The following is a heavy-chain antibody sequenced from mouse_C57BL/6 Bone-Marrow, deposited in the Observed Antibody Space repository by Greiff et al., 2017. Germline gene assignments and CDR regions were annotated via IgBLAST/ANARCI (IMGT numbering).Heavy chain of an antibody. D-gene: IGHD2-2*01. V-gene: IGHV7-3*01. Sequence: EVKLMESGGGLVQPGGSLSLSCAASGFTFTDYYMSWVRQPPGKALEWLGFIRNKANGYTTEYSASVKGRFTISRDNSQSILYLQMNALRAEDSATYYCARHYSPMVKGYFDYWGQGTTLTVSS. CDR1: GFTFTDYY. CDR2: IRNKANGYTT. CDR3: ARHYSPMVKGYFDY. J-gene: IGHJ2*01.